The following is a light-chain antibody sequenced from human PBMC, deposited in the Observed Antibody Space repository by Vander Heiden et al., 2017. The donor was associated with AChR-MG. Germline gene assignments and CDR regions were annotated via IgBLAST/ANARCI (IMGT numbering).Light chain of an antibody. J-gene: IGLJ2*01. Sequence: QSVLTQPPSASGTPGQRVTISCSGSSSNIGSNYVYWYQQLPGPAPKLLICRNNQRPSGVPDRFSGSKSGTSASLAISGLRSEDEADYYCAAWDDSLSVVVFGGGTKLTVL. CDR1: SSNIGSNY. V-gene: IGLV1-47*01. CDR3: AAWDDSLSVVV. CDR2: RNN.